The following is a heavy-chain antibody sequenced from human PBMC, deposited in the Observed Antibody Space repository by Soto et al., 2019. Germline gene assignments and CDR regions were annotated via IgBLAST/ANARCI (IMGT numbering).Heavy chain of an antibody. V-gene: IGHV3-21*06. CDR2: ISSTTNYI. J-gene: IGHJ4*02. Sequence: PGGSLRLSCAASGFTFTRYSMNWVRQAPGKGLEWVSSISSTTNYIYYGDSMKGRFTISRDNAKNSLYLETNSLRAEDTAVYYCARESEDLTSNFDYWGQGTLVTVS. CDR1: GFTFTRYS. CDR3: ARESEDLTSNFDY.